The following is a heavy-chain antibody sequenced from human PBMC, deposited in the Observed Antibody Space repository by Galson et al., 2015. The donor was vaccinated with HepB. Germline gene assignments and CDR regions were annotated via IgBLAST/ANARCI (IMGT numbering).Heavy chain of an antibody. D-gene: IGHD1-26*01. CDR1: GFTFSNAW. V-gene: IGHV3-15*01. J-gene: IGHJ6*02. CDR3: TTDVSALSGSSYYYYGMEV. CDR2: IKSKTDGGTT. Sequence: SLRLSCAASGFTFSNAWMSWVRQAPGKGLEWVGRIKSKTDGGTTDYAAPVKGRFTISRDDSKNTLYPQMNSLKTEDTAVYCCTTDVSALSGSSYYYYGMEVWGQGTTVTVSS.